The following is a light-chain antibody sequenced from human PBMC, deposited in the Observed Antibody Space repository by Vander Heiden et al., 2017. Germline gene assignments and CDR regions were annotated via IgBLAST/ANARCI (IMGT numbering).Light chain of an antibody. CDR1: QSISSY. Sequence: DIQMTQSRSSLSASVGDRVTITGRASQSISSYLNWYQQKPGKAPKLLIYAASSWQSGVPSRFSGSGSGTDFTLTISSLQPEDFATYYCQQSDSTPWTFGQGTKVEIK. CDR3: QQSDSTPWT. V-gene: IGKV1-39*01. CDR2: AAS. J-gene: IGKJ1*01.